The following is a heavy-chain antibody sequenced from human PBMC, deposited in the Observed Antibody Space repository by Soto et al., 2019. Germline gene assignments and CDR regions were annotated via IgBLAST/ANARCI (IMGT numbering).Heavy chain of an antibody. CDR2: IHYSGTT. J-gene: IGHJ5*02. D-gene: IGHD3-10*01. CDR1: GGSISSSSYY. CDR3: ARQGNYGIGPFDT. V-gene: IGHV4-39*01. Sequence: QLQLQESGPGLVKPSETLSLTCTVSGGSISSSSYYWGWIRQPPGKGLEWIGIIHYSGTTYYNPSLKSRVNIFVDTSKNQVSLGLISVTAADTAVYYCARQGNYGIGPFDTWGQGTLVTVSS.